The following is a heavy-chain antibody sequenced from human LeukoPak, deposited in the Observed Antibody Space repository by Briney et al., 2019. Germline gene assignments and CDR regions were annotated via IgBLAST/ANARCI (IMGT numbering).Heavy chain of an antibody. CDR1: GFTFTDYA. CDR3: AREYYSGNYYVFDY. CDR2: ISYDGDHK. D-gene: IGHD1-26*01. V-gene: IGHV3-30-3*01. Sequence: TGGSLRLSCAASGFTFTDYAIHWVRQAPGKGLEWVAVISYDGDHKYYPDSVKGRFTISRDNSKNTVYLQMNSLRVEDTAVYFCAREYYSGNYYVFDYWGQGTLVTVS. J-gene: IGHJ4*02.